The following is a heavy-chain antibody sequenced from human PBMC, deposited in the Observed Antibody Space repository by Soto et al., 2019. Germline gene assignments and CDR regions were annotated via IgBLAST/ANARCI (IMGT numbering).Heavy chain of an antibody. V-gene: IGHV4-34*01. CDR3: TIVPMMYYGAGTYGYFDS. CDR2: INHGGST. CDR1: GGSFTGYY. J-gene: IGHJ4*02. Sequence: QVQLQQWGAGLLKPSETLSLTCAVHGGSFTGYYWSWIRQPPGKALEWVGEINHGGSTNYNPSLKSRVTLSLDTSKNQFSVNLASGTAADTAFYYCTIVPMMYYGAGTYGYFDSWCQGTLVTVSS. D-gene: IGHD3-10*01.